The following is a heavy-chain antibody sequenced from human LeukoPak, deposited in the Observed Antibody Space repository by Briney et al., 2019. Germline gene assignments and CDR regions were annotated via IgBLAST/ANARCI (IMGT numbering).Heavy chain of an antibody. D-gene: IGHD3-3*01. CDR1: GGSISSGGYS. Sequence: SQTLSLTCTVSGGSISSGGYSWSWIRQHPGKGLEWIGYIYYSGSTYYNPSLKNRVTISVDTSKNQFSLKLSSVTAADTAVYYCARRPYYDFWSGYSTQTYYFDYWGQGTLVTVSS. CDR2: IYYSGST. CDR3: ARRPYYDFWSGYSTQTYYFDY. J-gene: IGHJ4*02. V-gene: IGHV4-31*03.